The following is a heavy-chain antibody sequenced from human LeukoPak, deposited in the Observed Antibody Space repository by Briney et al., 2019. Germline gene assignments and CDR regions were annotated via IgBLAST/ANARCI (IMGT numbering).Heavy chain of an antibody. CDR3: ARGVARTYYSDTSSYAAADY. D-gene: IGHD3-22*01. Sequence: PSETLSLTCAVYGESFCSYYWSWIRQPPGKGLEWIGEINHSGSTNYNPSLKSRVTISVDTSKNQFSLKLSSVTAADTAVYYCARGVARTYYSDTSSYAAADYWGQGTLVTVSS. J-gene: IGHJ4*02. CDR2: INHSGST. CDR1: GESFCSYY. V-gene: IGHV4-34*01.